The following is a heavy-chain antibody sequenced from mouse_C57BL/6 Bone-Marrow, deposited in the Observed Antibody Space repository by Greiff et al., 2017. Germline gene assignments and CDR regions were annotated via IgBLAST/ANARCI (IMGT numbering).Heavy chain of an antibody. CDR1: GFSLTSYG. D-gene: IGHD1-1*01. J-gene: IGHJ3*01. V-gene: IGHV2-6*01. CDR3: ASLLEAD. CDR2: IWGVGST. Sequence: VHLVESGPGLVAPSQSLSITCTVSGFSLTSYGVDWVRQSPGKGLEWLGVIWGVGSTNYNSALKSRLSISKDNSKSQVFLQMNSLQTDDTAMYYCASLLEADWGQGTLVTVSA.